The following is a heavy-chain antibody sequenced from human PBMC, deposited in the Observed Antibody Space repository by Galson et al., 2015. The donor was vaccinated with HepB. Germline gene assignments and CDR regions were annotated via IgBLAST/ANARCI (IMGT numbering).Heavy chain of an antibody. CDR2: ISYDGSNK. D-gene: IGHD3-3*01. CDR3: AREVYDFWSGSVWSFFDY. Sequence: SLRLSCAASGFTFSSYDMHWVRQAPGKGLEWVAVISYDGSNKYYADSVKGRFTISRDNSKNTLYLQMNSLRAEDTAVYYCAREVYDFWSGSVWSFFDYWGQGTLVTVSS. J-gene: IGHJ4*02. CDR1: GFTFSSYD. V-gene: IGHV3-30-3*01.